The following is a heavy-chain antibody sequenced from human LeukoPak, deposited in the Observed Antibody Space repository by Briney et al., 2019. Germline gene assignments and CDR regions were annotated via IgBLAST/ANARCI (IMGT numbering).Heavy chain of an antibody. V-gene: IGHV1-46*01. CDR2: INPRGGST. CDR3: ARGPMIVVERNNWFDP. D-gene: IGHD3-22*01. CDR1: GYTFTSYY. Sequence: ASVKVSCKASGYTFTSYYMHWVRQAPGQGLEWMGIINPRGGSTSYAQKFQGRVTMTRDMSTSTVYMELSSLRSEDTAVYYCARGPMIVVERNNWFDPWGQGTLVTVSS. J-gene: IGHJ5*02.